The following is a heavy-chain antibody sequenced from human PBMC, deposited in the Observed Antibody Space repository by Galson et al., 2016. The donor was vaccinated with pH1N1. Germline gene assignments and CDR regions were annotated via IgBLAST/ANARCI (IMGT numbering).Heavy chain of an antibody. J-gene: IGHJ3*02. CDR3: ARQNDYGDYRGDAFDI. Sequence: QSGAEVKKPGESLKISCKGSGYRFPSSWIGWVRQMPGKGLEWMGIIYLGGSLIRYRPSFQGQVTISADKSVNIVYLEWVSLKASDTAMYYFARQNDYGDYRGDAFDIWGQGTMVTVSS. CDR2: IYLGGSLI. V-gene: IGHV5-51*01. D-gene: IGHD4-17*01. CDR1: GYRFPSSW.